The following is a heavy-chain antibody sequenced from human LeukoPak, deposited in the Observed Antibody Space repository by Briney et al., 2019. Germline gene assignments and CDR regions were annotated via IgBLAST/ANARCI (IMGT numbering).Heavy chain of an antibody. Sequence: GESLQISCQGSGYSFTSYWIGWVRQVPGKGLEWMGIIYPGDSDTRYSPSLQGQVTISADKSISTAYLQWSSLKASDTAMYYCAGMMRTTNWFDPWGQGTLVTVSS. CDR1: GYSFTSYW. V-gene: IGHV5-51*01. CDR2: IYPGDSDT. D-gene: IGHD1-1*01. CDR3: AGMMRTTNWFDP. J-gene: IGHJ5*02.